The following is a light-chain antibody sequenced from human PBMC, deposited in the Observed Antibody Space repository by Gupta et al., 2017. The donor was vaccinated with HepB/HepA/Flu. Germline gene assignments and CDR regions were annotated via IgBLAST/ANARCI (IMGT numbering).Light chain of an antibody. V-gene: IGKV1-5*03. Sequence: DIQMTQSPSTLSASVGERVTITCRASQSIFNWLAWYQQKPGKAPKLLSSKASSLESGVPSRFSGSGSGTEFTLTISSLQPDDCATYYCQHYSSYLTFGGGTKVEIK. CDR2: KAS. CDR1: QSIFNW. J-gene: IGKJ4*01. CDR3: QHYSSYLT.